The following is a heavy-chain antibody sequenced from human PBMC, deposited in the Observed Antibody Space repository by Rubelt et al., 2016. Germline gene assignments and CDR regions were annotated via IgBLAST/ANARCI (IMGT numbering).Heavy chain of an antibody. J-gene: IGHJ3*02. CDR2: IYPGDSDT. CDR3: ARDRGGYCSGGSCDAFDI. D-gene: IGHD2-15*01. CDR1: GYSFTSYW. V-gene: IGHV5-51*01. Sequence: EVLLVQSGAEVKKPGESLRISCKGSGYSFTSYWISWVRQMPGKGLEWMGIIYPGDSDTRYSPSFQGQVPIAADNSTSTAYLQWSSLKASDTAMYYCARDRGGYCSGGSCDAFDIWGQGTMVTVSS.